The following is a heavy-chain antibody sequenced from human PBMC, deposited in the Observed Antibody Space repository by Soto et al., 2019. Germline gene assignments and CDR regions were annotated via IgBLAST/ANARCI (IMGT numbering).Heavy chain of an antibody. CDR1: GGSFSGYY. CDR3: ASVKGGSYYCYYYGMDV. Sequence: SETLSLTCAVYGGSFSGYYWSWIRQPPGKGLEWIGEINHSGSTNYNPSLKSRVTISVDTSKNQFSLKLSSVTAADTAVYYCASVKGGSYYCYYYGMDVWGQGTTVTVSS. J-gene: IGHJ6*02. D-gene: IGHD1-26*01. V-gene: IGHV4-34*01. CDR2: INHSGST.